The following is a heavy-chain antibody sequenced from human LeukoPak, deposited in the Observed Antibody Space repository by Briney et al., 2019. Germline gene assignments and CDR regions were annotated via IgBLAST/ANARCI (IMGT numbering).Heavy chain of an antibody. V-gene: IGHV1-2*02. CDR3: ARKGYIAAAGTFDY. D-gene: IGHD6-13*01. CDR2: INPNSGGT. CDR1: GYTFTGYY. J-gene: IGHJ4*02. Sequence: ASVKVSCKASGYTFTGYYMHWVRQAPGQGLEWMGWINPNSGGTNYAQKFQGRVTMTRDTSISTAYMELSRLRSDDTAVYYCARKGYIAAAGTFDYWGQGTLVTVSS.